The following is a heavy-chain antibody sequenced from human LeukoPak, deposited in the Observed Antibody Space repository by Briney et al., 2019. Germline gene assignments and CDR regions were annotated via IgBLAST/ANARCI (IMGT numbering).Heavy chain of an antibody. CDR1: GGSVSTSDYY. CDR2: VFYTGKT. J-gene: IGHJ4*02. Sequence: SETLSLTCTASGGSVSTSDYYWGWIRQSPVKGLEWIGDVFYTGKTNYNPSLRGRATISIDTSKNQFSLKLTYVTAADTAVYYCARVFDSWGQGTLVTVSP. V-gene: IGHV4-39*07. CDR3: ARVFDS.